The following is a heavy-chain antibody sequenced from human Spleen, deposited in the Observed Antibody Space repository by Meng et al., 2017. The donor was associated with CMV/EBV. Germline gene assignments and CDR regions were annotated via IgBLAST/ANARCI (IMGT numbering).Heavy chain of an antibody. CDR2: INPILGIA. CDR1: GYTFTGYY. V-gene: IGHV1-69*10. D-gene: IGHD1-26*01. J-gene: IGHJ4*02. CDR3: ARDNSGSYYS. Sequence: SVKVSCKASGYTFTGYYMHWVRQAPGQGLEWMGWINPILGIANYAQKFQGRVTITADKSTSTAYMELSSLRSEDTAVYYCARDNSGSYYSWGQGTLVTVSS.